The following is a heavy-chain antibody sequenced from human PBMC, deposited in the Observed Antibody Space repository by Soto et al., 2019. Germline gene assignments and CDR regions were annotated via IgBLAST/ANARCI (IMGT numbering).Heavy chain of an antibody. CDR3: VKKFDDRRTTFWFDT. J-gene: IGHJ5*02. Sequence: EVQLLESGGDLVQPGGSLRLSCAASGFTISNYGMTWVRQAPGKGLEWVSSIRNTIDDTYYADSVEGRFTISRDNSKNTLYLQMNDLRAEDTAMYYCVKKFDDRRTTFWFDTWGQGTLVTVSS. CDR2: IRNTIDDT. D-gene: IGHD4-17*01. CDR1: GFTISNYG. V-gene: IGHV3-23*01.